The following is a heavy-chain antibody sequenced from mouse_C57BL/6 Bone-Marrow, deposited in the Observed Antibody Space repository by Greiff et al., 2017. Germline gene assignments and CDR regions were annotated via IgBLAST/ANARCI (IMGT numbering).Heavy chain of an antibody. J-gene: IGHJ4*01. CDR1: GYTFTSYW. CDR2: IDPSDSYT. D-gene: IGHD1-1*01. CDR3: ARGDDGSSFFYAMDY. Sequence: QVQLQQSGAELVRPGTSVKLSCKASGYTFTSYWMHWVKQRPGQGLEWIGVIDPSDSYTNYNQKFKGKATLTVDTSSSTAYMQLSSLTSEDSAVYYCARGDDGSSFFYAMDYWGQGTSVTVSS. V-gene: IGHV1-59*01.